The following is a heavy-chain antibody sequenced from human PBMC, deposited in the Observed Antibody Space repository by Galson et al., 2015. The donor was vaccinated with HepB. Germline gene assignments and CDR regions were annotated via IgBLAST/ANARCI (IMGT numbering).Heavy chain of an antibody. Sequence: SLRLSCAASGFTFDDYAMHWVRQAPGKGLEWVSGISWNSGSIGYADSVKGRFTISRDNAKNSLYLQMNSLRAEDTALYYCAKDFGVVIRGEAFDIWGQGTMVTVSS. CDR3: AKDFGVVIRGEAFDI. D-gene: IGHD3-3*01. CDR1: GFTFDDYA. CDR2: ISWNSGSI. V-gene: IGHV3-9*01. J-gene: IGHJ3*02.